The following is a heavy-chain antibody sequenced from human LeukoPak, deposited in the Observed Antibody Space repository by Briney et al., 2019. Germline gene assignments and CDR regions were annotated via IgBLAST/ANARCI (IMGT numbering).Heavy chain of an antibody. V-gene: IGHV3-74*01. CDR1: GFTFSDYW. D-gene: IGHD3-10*01. CDR2: INSDGSNT. J-gene: IGHJ5*02. CDR3: ARGRGPYGWFDP. Sequence: PGGSLRLSCAASGFTFSDYWIHWVRQAPGKGLVWVSRINSDGSNTNYADSVKGRSTISRDNAKNTVYLQMNSLRAEDTAVYYCARGRGPYGWFDPWGQGTLVTVSS.